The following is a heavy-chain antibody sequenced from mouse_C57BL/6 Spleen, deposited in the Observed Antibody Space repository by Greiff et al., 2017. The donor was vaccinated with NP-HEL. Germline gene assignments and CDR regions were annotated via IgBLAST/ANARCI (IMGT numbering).Heavy chain of an antibody. CDR3: VRDRENPSYAMDY. J-gene: IGHJ4*01. V-gene: IGHV10-3*01. CDR2: IRSKSSHYAT. Sequence: EVQGVESGGGLVQPKGSLKLSCAASGFTFNTYAMHWVRQAPGKGLEWVARIRSKSSHYATYYADSVKDRFTISRDDSQSMLSRQMNNLKTEDTAMYYCVRDRENPSYAMDYWGQGTSVTVSA. D-gene: IGHD3-3*01. CDR1: GFTFNTYA.